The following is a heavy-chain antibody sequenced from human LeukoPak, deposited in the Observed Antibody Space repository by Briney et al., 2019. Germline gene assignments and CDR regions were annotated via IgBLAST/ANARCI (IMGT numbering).Heavy chain of an antibody. CDR2: IKQDGSEK. V-gene: IGHV3-7*01. CDR3: ARALGYGYGYDAFDI. Sequence: GGSLRLSCAASGFTFSSYWMSWVRQAPGKGLEWVAHIKQDGSEKYYVDSVKGRFTISRDNAKNSLYLQMNSLRAEDTAVYYCARALGYGYGYDAFDIWGQGTMVTVSS. D-gene: IGHD5-18*01. CDR1: GFTFSSYW. J-gene: IGHJ3*02.